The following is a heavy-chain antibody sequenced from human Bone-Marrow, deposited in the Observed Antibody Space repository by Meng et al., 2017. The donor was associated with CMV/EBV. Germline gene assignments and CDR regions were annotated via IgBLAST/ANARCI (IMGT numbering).Heavy chain of an antibody. V-gene: IGHV3-30*02. D-gene: IGHD3-3*01. Sequence: GESLKISCAASGFTFNNYGMHWVRQAPGKGLQWVAFIRYDGSRKYYADSVKGRFTISRDTSMNTLYLQMNSLRAEDTAVYYCARSTTCYEPIYDFWSGYRGPSGYYYYGMDVWGQGTTVTVSS. J-gene: IGHJ6*02. CDR1: GFTFNNYG. CDR2: IRYDGSRK. CDR3: ARSTTCYEPIYDFWSGYRGPSGYYYYGMDV.